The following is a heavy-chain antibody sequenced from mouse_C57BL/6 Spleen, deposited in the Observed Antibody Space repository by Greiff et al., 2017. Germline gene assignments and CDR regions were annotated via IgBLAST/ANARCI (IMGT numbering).Heavy chain of an antibody. CDR2: IDPSDSYT. D-gene: IGHD3-2*02. CDR1: GYTFTSYW. CDR3: ARSRRLRGGDY. Sequence: VQLQQPGAELVMPGASVKLSCKASGYTFTSYWMHWVKQRPGQGLEWIGEIDPSDSYTNYNQKFKGKSTLTVDKSSSTAYMQLSSLTSEDSAVYYCARSRRLRGGDYWGQGTTLTVSS. V-gene: IGHV1-69*01. J-gene: IGHJ2*01.